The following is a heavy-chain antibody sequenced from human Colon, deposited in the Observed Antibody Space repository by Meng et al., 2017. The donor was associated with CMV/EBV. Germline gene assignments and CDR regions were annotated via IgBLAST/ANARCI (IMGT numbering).Heavy chain of an antibody. Sequence: VQLVQSGAEVKKPGASVKVSCKASGYTFTNYGISWVRQAPGQGLEWMGWISAYTGGTYYAQKFQGRVTMTTDTSTSTAYMELRRLRSDDTAVYYCVRESQSGSYIYLQHWGQGTLVTVSS. D-gene: IGHD1-26*01. CDR1: GYTFTNYG. CDR3: VRESQSGSYIYLQH. J-gene: IGHJ1*01. V-gene: IGHV1-18*01. CDR2: ISAYTGGT.